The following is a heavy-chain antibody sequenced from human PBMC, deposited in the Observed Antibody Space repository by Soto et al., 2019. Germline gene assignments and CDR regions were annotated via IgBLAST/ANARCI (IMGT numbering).Heavy chain of an antibody. CDR3: ARPAAASYYYFAMDV. V-gene: IGHV4-39*01. CDR1: GGSISGSGYY. D-gene: IGHD6-25*01. CDR2: IYYSGST. Sequence: QLQLQESGPGLVKPSETLSLTCTVSGGSISGSGYYWGWIRQPPGEGLEWIGTIYYSGSTYYNPSLKSRVTISVDTSKNQFSLKLNSVTAADTAVYYCARPAAASYYYFAMDVWGQGTTVTVSS. J-gene: IGHJ6*02.